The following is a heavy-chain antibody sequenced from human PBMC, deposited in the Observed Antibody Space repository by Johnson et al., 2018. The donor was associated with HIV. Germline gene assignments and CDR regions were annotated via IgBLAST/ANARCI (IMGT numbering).Heavy chain of an antibody. CDR2: ISYDGSNK. Sequence: QMLLVESGGGVVQPGRSLRLSCAASGFTFSSYAMHWVRPAPGKGLEWVAVISYDGSNKYYADSVNGRFTISRDNSKNTLYLQMNSLRAEDTAVYYCASPGTVVTGLAFDIWGQGTMVTVSS. D-gene: IGHD4-23*01. CDR3: ASPGTVVTGLAFDI. CDR1: GFTFSSYA. J-gene: IGHJ3*02. V-gene: IGHV3-30-3*01.